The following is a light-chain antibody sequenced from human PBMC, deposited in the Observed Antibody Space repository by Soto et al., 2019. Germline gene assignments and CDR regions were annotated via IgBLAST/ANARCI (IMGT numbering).Light chain of an antibody. Sequence: QSVLTQPASVSGSPGQSITISCTGTSSDVGGYNYVSWYQQHPGKGPKLMIYEVSNRPSGVSNRFSGSKSGNTASLTISGLQAEDEADYHCSSYTSGSSHYVFGTGTKVTVL. J-gene: IGLJ1*01. CDR2: EVS. CDR1: SSDVGGYNY. CDR3: SSYTSGSSHYV. V-gene: IGLV2-14*03.